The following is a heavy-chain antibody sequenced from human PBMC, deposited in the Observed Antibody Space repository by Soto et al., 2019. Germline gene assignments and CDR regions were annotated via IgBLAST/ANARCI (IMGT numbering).Heavy chain of an antibody. J-gene: IGHJ6*02. D-gene: IGHD3-3*01. V-gene: IGHV3-15*07. Sequence: GGSLRLSCAASGFTFSNAWMNWVRQAPGKGLEWVGRIKSKTDGGTTDYAAPVKGRFTISRDDSKNTLYLQMNSLKTEDTAVYYCEWLFDYYYGMDVWGQGTTVTVSS. CDR2: IKSKTDGGTT. CDR3: EWLFDYYYGMDV. CDR1: GFTFSNAW.